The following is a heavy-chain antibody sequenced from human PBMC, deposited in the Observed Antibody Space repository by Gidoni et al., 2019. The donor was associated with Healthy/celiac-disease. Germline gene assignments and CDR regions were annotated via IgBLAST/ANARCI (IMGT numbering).Heavy chain of an antibody. J-gene: IGHJ4*02. D-gene: IGHD3-10*01. CDR2: IYYSGST. CDR3: ARCGPYGSGLDY. CDR1: VGSISSSY. V-gene: IGHV4-59*01. Sequence: QVQLQESGPGLVKPSETLSLPCTVSVGSISSSYWSWIRQPPGKGLEWIGYIYYSGSTNYNPSLKSRVTISVDTAKNQFSLKLSSVTAADTAVYYCARCGPYGSGLDYWGQGTLVTVSS.